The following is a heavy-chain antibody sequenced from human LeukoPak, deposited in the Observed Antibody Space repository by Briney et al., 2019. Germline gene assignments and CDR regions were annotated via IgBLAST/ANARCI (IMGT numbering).Heavy chain of an antibody. V-gene: IGHV3-30*02. Sequence: GGSLRLSCAASGFTFSSYGMHWVRQAPGKGLEWVAFIRYDGSNKYYADSVKGRFTISRDNSKNTLYLQMNSLRAEDTAVYYCAKGRGGQWLVFDYWGQGTLVTVSS. CDR3: AKGRGGQWLVFDY. D-gene: IGHD6-19*01. CDR1: GFTFSSYG. CDR2: IRYDGSNK. J-gene: IGHJ4*02.